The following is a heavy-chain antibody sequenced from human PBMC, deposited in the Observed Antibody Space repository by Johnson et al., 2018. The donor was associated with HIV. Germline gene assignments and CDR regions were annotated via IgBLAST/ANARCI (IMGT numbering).Heavy chain of an antibody. J-gene: IGHJ3*02. Sequence: MQLVESGGGLVKPGGSLRLSCAASGFTFSNAWMSWVRQAPGKGLEWVGRIKSKTDGGTTDYAAPVKGRFTIARDDSKNTLYLQMNSLKTEDTSVYYCTTDPDSSSWYHDAFDIWGQGTMVTVSS. CDR3: TTDPDSSSWYHDAFDI. CDR2: IKSKTDGGTT. V-gene: IGHV3-15*01. CDR1: GFTFSNAW. D-gene: IGHD6-13*01.